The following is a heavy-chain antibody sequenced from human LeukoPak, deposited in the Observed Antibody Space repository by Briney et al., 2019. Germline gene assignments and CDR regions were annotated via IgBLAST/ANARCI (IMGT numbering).Heavy chain of an antibody. V-gene: IGHV3-72*01. J-gene: IGHJ4*02. CDR3: AVGYCSGGDCYVSNY. CDR2: IRNKANSYTT. D-gene: IGHD2-15*01. Sequence: GGSLRLSCAASGFTFSSYAMHWVRQAPGKGLEWVGRIRNKANSYTTEYAASVKGRFTISRDDSKNSVYLQMNSLETEDTAVYYCAVGYCSGGDCYVSNYWGQGTLVAVSS. CDR1: GFTFSSYA.